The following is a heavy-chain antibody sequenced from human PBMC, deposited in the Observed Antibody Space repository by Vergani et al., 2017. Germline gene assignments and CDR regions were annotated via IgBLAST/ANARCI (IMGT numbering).Heavy chain of an antibody. D-gene: IGHD2-2*01. CDR3: ARDLGGSSRAVYQLLYYYYGMDV. CDR1: GITFSDYY. J-gene: IGHJ6*02. Sequence: QVQLVESGGGLVKPGGSLRLSCAASGITFSDYYMSWIRQAPGKGLEWVSYISSSGSTIYYADSVKGRFTISRDNAKNSLYLQMNSLRAEDTAVYYCARDLGGSSRAVYQLLYYYYGMDVWGQGTTVTVSS. V-gene: IGHV3-11*04. CDR2: ISSSGSTI.